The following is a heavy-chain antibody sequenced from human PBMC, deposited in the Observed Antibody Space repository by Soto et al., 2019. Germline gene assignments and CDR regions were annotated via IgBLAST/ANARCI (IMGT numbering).Heavy chain of an antibody. Sequence: GGSLRLSCAASGFTFSSYAMHWVRQAPGKGLEWVAVISYDGSNKYYADSVKGRFTISRDNSKNTLYLQMNSLRAEDTAVYYCARGITIAALGLAAAGTEDYFDYWGQGTLVTVSS. CDR1: GFTFSSYA. CDR2: ISYDGSNK. V-gene: IGHV3-30-3*01. CDR3: ARGITIAALGLAAAGTEDYFDY. J-gene: IGHJ4*02. D-gene: IGHD6-13*01.